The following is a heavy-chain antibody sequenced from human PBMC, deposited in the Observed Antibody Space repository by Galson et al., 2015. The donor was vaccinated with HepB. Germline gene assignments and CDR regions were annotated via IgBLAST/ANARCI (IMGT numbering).Heavy chain of an antibody. CDR2: IKSKTDGGTT. D-gene: IGHD4-23*01. CDR3: TTDWGGRLRWSRWYFDL. V-gene: IGHV3-15*07. CDR1: GFTFSNAW. J-gene: IGHJ2*01. Sequence: SLRLSCAASGFTFSNAWMNWVRQAPGKGLEWVGRIKSKTDGGTTDYAAPVKGRFTISRDDSKNTLYLQMNSLKTEDTAVYYCTTDWGGRLRWSRWYFDLWGRGTLVTVSS.